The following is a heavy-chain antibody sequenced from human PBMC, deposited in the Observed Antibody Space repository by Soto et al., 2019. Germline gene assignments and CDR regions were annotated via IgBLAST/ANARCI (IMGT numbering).Heavy chain of an antibody. Sequence: EVQLEESGGGSVQLGESLRVSCVASGFTFRNQWMHWVRQVPGKGLVWVCRINGDGGRASYADFVKGRFTISRDNAQNLLFLQLNSLRVDDTGVYHGAGGGAAGRGDAIDIWGPGTTFAVSS. CDR1: GFTFRNQW. J-gene: IGHJ3*02. D-gene: IGHD3-10*01. CDR2: INGDGGRA. CDR3: AGGGAAGRGDAIDI. V-gene: IGHV3-74*01.